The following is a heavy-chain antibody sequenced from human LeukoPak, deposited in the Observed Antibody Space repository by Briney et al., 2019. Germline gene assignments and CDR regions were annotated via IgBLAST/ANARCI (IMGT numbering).Heavy chain of an antibody. J-gene: IGHJ6*02. D-gene: IGHD1-26*01. CDR3: AREFFGGSYPGVGMDV. CDR1: GYTFTGYY. V-gene: IGHV1-2*02. CDR2: INPNSGGT. Sequence: ASVRVSCKASGYTFTGYYMHWVRQAPGQGLEWMGWINPNSGGTNYAQKFQGRVTMTRDTSISTAYMELSRLRSDDTAVYYCAREFFGGSYPGVGMDVWGQGTTVTVSS.